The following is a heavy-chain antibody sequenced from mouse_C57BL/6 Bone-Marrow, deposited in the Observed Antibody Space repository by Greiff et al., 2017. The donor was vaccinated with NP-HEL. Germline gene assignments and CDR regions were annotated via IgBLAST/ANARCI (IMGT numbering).Heavy chain of an antibody. D-gene: IGHD1-1*02. Sequence: QVHVKQSGAELVKPGASVKLSCKASGYTFTSYWMHWVKQRPGQGLEWIGMIHPNSGSTNSNEKSKSKATLTVDKTSSTAYMQLSGLTSEDSAVYYCARCEELWYYFDSWGQGTTLTVSS. V-gene: IGHV1-64*01. CDR2: IHPNSGST. J-gene: IGHJ2*01. CDR1: GYTFTSYW. CDR3: ARCEELWYYFDS.